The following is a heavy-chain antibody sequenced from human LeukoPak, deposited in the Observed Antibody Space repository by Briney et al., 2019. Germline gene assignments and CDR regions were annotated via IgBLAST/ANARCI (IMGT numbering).Heavy chain of an antibody. J-gene: IGHJ4*02. CDR3: ARGVLSSSSWIDY. CDR1: GFTFSSYS. Sequence: GGSLRLSFVASGFTFSSYSMNWVRQAPGKGLEWVSYISSSSSTIYYADSVKGRFTISRDNAKNSLYLQMNSLRDEVTAVYYCARGVLSSSSWIDYWGQGTLVTVSS. V-gene: IGHV3-48*02. CDR2: ISSSSSTI. D-gene: IGHD6-13*01.